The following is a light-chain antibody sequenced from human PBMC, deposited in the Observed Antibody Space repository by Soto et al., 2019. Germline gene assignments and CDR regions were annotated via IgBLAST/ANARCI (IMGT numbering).Light chain of an antibody. CDR1: SSNIGAGFD. Sequence: QSVLTQPPSVSGAPGQRVTISCTGSSSNIGAGFDVHWYQQLPGTAPKLLIYGNDNRPPGVPDRFSGSKSGTSASLAITGLQAEDEADYYCQSYDSRLSGSVFGGGTQLTVL. J-gene: IGLJ2*01. CDR2: GND. V-gene: IGLV1-40*01. CDR3: QSYDSRLSGSV.